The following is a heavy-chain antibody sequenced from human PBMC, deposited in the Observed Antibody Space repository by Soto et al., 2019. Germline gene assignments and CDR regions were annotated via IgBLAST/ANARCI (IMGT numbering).Heavy chain of an antibody. CDR2: VGPSGAST. CDR1: GVSLGQYA. J-gene: IGHJ4*02. CDR3: ARSYYYDSTGYYRTFDY. V-gene: IGHV3-23*01. Sequence: PXGSLRLSCSASGVSLGQYAMTWVRLAPGKEMDWVSVVGPSGASTFYADSVRGRFTISRDNSENTLYLQMNSLRAADTALHFCARSYYYDSTGYYRTFDYWGPGTLVTVSS. D-gene: IGHD3-22*01.